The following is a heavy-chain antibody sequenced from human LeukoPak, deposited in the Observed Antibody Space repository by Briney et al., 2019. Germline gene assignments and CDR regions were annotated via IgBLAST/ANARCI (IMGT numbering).Heavy chain of an antibody. Sequence: ASVKVSCKASGGAFSSYAISWVRQAPGQGLEWMGGIIPVFGSANYAQKFQGRVTVTADESTSTAYMELSSLRSEDTAVYYCAICRGWLQHYFDYWGQGTLVTVSS. D-gene: IGHD5-24*01. V-gene: IGHV1-69*13. J-gene: IGHJ4*02. CDR1: GGAFSSYA. CDR3: AICRGWLQHYFDY. CDR2: IIPVFGSA.